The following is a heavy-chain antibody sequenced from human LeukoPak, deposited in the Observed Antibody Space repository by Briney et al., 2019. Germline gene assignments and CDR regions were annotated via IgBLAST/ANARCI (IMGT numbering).Heavy chain of an antibody. J-gene: IGHJ4*02. V-gene: IGHV3-73*01. D-gene: IGHD5-24*01. CDR1: GFTFSGSA. CDR3: ASHSDGYADY. Sequence: GGSLRLSCAASGFTFSGSAIHWVRQASGKGLEWVGRIRSRANTYATAYIAAVKGRFTVSRDDSKNTAYLQMNSLKTEDTAVYYCASHSDGYADYWGQGILVTVSS. CDR2: IRSRANTYAT.